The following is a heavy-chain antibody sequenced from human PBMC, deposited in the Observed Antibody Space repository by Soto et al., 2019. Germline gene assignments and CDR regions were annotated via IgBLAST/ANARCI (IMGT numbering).Heavy chain of an antibody. CDR1: GFTFSSYG. Sequence: GGSLRLSCAASGFTFSSYGMHWVRQAPGKGLEWVAVIWYDGSNKYYADSVKGRFTTSRDNSKNTLYLQMNSLRAEDTAVYYCARPDLYSSSWPFDYWGQGTLVTVSS. V-gene: IGHV3-33*01. CDR3: ARPDLYSSSWPFDY. J-gene: IGHJ4*02. CDR2: IWYDGSNK. D-gene: IGHD6-13*01.